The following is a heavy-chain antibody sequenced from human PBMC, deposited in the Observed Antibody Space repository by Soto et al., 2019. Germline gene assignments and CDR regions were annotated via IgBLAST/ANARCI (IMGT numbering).Heavy chain of an antibody. D-gene: IGHD3-10*01. CDR3: TTTIWFGELPKYHYGMDV. CDR2: IKSKTDGGTT. J-gene: IGHJ6*02. Sequence: EVQLVESGGGLVKPGGSLRLFCAASGFTFSNAWMSWVRQAPGKGLEWVGRIKSKTDGGTTDYAAPVKGRFTISRDDSKNTLYLQMNSLKTEDTAVYYCTTTIWFGELPKYHYGMDVWGQGTTVTVSS. V-gene: IGHV3-15*01. CDR1: GFTFSNAW.